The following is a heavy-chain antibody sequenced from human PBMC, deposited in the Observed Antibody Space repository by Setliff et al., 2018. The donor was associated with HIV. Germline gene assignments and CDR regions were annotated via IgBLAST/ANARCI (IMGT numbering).Heavy chain of an antibody. CDR2: ITHSGST. V-gene: IGHV4-34*01. CDR1: GGSFSGYY. J-gene: IGHJ6*03. CDR3: AKGVAGLQYYYYYMDV. Sequence: PSETLSLTCAVYGGSFSGYYWTWIRQPPGKGLEWIGEITHSGSTNYNPSLETRVTISVDTSKNQFSLKLSPVTAADTAVYYCAKGVAGLQYYYYYMDVWGKGTTVTVSS. D-gene: IGHD6-19*01.